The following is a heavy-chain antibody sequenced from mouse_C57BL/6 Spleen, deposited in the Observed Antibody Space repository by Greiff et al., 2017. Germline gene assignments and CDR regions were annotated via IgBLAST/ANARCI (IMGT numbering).Heavy chain of an antibody. CDR3: ARGGIYYYYDTSPFAY. CDR2: IYPGSGST. Sequence: VQLQQPGAELVKPGASVKMSCKASGYTFTSYWITWVKQRPGQGLEWIGDIYPGSGSTNYNEKFKSKATLTVDTSSSTAYMQLSSLTSEDSAVYYCARGGIYYYYDTSPFAYWGQGTLVTVSA. CDR1: GYTFTSYW. J-gene: IGHJ3*01. V-gene: IGHV1-55*01. D-gene: IGHD2-4*01.